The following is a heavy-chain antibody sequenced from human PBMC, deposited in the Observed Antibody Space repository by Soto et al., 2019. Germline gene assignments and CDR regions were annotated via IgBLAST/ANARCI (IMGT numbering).Heavy chain of an antibody. CDR1: GGTFSSYT. D-gene: IGHD3-22*01. CDR2: IIPILGIA. V-gene: IGHV1-69*08. CDR3: ARERGGDYSDSSGYYCDY. J-gene: IGHJ4*02. Sequence: QVQLVQSGAEVKKPGSSVKVSCKASGGTFSSYTISWVRQAPGQGLEWMGRIIPILGIANYAQKFQGRVTITADKSTSTDYMELSSLRSEDTAVYYCARERGGDYSDSSGYYCDYWGQGTLVTVSA.